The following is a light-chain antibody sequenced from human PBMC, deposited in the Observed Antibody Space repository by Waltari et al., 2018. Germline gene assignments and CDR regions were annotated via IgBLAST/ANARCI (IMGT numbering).Light chain of an antibody. CDR2: SND. V-gene: IGLV1-44*01. CDR1: SSNIGSKS. Sequence: QSVLTQPPSASGTPGQRVTISCSGTSSNIGSKSVTWYQQLPGTAPKLLVCSNDQRPSGFPGRFAGCKSGTSASLAISGLQSEDEAVYYCAAWDDSLNGQNVFGTGTKVTVL. CDR3: AAWDDSLNGQNV. J-gene: IGLJ1*01.